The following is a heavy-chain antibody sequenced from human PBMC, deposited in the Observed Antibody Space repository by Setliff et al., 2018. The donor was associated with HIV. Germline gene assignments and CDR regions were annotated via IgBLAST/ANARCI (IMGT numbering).Heavy chain of an antibody. Sequence: PSETLSLTCVVSGGSITSSAWWTWVRQPPGKGLEWIGEIYHSGTTNYNPSLKSRVTLSLDKSKNQFSLNLTSVTAADTAVYYCARDRTTVTTSGFDPWGQGTLVTVSS. CDR1: GGSITSSAW. CDR3: ARDRTTVTTSGFDP. D-gene: IGHD4-17*01. J-gene: IGHJ5*02. CDR2: IYHSGTT. V-gene: IGHV4-4*02.